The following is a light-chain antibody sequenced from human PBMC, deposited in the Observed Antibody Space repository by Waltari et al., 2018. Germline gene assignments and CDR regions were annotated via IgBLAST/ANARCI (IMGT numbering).Light chain of an antibody. CDR1: QSVRGS. CDR3: QHYVRLPAT. CDR2: GAS. V-gene: IGKV3-20*01. Sequence: EIVLTQSPGTLSLSPGERATLACRASQSVRGSFAGYQQQGGQAPRLRIYGASSRATGIPDRFSGSGSGTDFSLTISSLEPEDFAVYYCQHYVRLPATFGQGTKVEIK. J-gene: IGKJ1*01.